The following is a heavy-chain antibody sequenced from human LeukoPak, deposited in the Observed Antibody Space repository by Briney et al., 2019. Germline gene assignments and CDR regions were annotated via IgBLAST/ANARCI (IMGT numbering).Heavy chain of an antibody. CDR1: GFTFSKYS. D-gene: IGHD2-2*01. Sequence: GGSLRLSCAASGFTFSKYSMNWVRQAPGKGLEWVSCISSSGSYIYYADSVEGRFTVSRDNGKNSLYLEMNSLRADDTAVYYCTSLHDIVVIPDATIDYWGQGTLVTVSS. V-gene: IGHV3-21*01. CDR3: TSLHDIVVIPDATIDY. CDR2: ISSSGSYI. J-gene: IGHJ4*02.